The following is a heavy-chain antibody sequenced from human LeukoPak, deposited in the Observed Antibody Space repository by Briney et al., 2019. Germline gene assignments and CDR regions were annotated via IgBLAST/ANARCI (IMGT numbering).Heavy chain of an antibody. CDR3: ARRTSYCSGGSCFDY. Sequence: GESLKISCKGSGYSFTSYWIGWVRQMPGKGLEWMGIIYPGDSDTIYSPSFQGQVTISADKSISTAYLQWSSLKASDTAMSYCARRTSYCSGGSCFDYWGQGTLVTVSS. CDR2: IYPGDSDT. V-gene: IGHV5-51*01. J-gene: IGHJ4*02. D-gene: IGHD2-15*01. CDR1: GYSFTSYW.